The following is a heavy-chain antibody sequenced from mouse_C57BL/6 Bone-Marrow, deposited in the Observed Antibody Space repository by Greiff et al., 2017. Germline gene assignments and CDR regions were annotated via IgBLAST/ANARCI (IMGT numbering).Heavy chain of an antibody. J-gene: IGHJ2*01. Sequence: QVHVKQPGTELVKPGASVKLSCKASGYTFTSYWMHWVKQRPGQGLEWIGNINPSNGGTNYNEKFKSKATLTVDKSSSTAYMQLSSLTSEDSAVYYCARSYYGRNYFDYWGQGTTLTVSS. D-gene: IGHD1-1*01. CDR2: INPSNGGT. V-gene: IGHV1-53*01. CDR1: GYTFTSYW. CDR3: ARSYYGRNYFDY.